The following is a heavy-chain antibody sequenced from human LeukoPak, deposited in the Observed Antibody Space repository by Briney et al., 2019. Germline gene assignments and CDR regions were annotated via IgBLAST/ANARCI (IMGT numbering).Heavy chain of an antibody. CDR1: GFTFSSYA. J-gene: IGHJ4*02. CDR2: IWYDGSNK. CDR3: ARDQPALGIDY. Sequence: GGSLRLSCAASGFTFSSYAMSWVRQAPGKGLEWVAVIWYDGSNKYYADSVKGRFTISRDNSKNTLYLQMNSLRAEDTAVYYCARDQPALGIDYWGQGTLVTVSS. V-gene: IGHV3-33*08. D-gene: IGHD2-2*01.